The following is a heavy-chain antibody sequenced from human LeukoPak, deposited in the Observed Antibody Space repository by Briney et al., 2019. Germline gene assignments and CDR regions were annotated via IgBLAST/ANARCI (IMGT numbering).Heavy chain of an antibody. Sequence: GGSLRLSCAASGFTVSSNYMSWVRQAPGKGLEWVSVLYSGGKTYYADSVKGRLIITRDNSKNTLYFQMNSLRAVDTAVYYCARVFQQLVPFDYWGQGTLVTVSS. V-gene: IGHV3-66*01. CDR1: GFTVSSNY. D-gene: IGHD6-13*01. CDR2: LYSGGKT. J-gene: IGHJ4*02. CDR3: ARVFQQLVPFDY.